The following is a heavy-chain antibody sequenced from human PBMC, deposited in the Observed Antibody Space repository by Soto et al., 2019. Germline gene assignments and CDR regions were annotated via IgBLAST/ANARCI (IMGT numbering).Heavy chain of an antibody. D-gene: IGHD3-10*01. J-gene: IGHJ4*02. CDR1: GGTFSSYA. CDR3: ARVLTVRGVITPREDY. CDR2: IIPIFGTA. V-gene: IGHV1-69*06. Sequence: QVQLVQSGAEVKKPGSSVKVSCKASGGTFSSYAISWVRQAPGQGLEWMGGIIPIFGTANYEQKFQGRVTITADKSTSTAYMELSSLRSEDTAVYYCARVLTVRGVITPREDYWGQGTLVTVSS.